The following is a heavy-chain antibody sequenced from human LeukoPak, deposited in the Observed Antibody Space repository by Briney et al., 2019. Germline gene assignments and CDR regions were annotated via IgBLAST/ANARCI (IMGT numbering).Heavy chain of an antibody. CDR1: GFTFNKYA. CDR2: VGGSGSTT. J-gene: IGHJ3*02. CDR3: AKYHRNSSGGTFDI. Sequence: PGGSLRLSCAASGFTFNKYAMSWVRQAPGKGLQWVSAVGGSGSTTDYADSVKGRFTISRDNSKNTLYLQMNSLRAEDTAVYYCAKYHRNSSGGTFDIWGQGTMVTVSS. V-gene: IGHV3-23*01. D-gene: IGHD1-7*01.